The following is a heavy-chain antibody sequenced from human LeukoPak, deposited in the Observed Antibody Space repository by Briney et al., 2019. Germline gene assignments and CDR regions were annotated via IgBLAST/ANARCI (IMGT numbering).Heavy chain of an antibody. CDR2: IYYSGST. Sequence: SETLSLTCTVSGGSISSSSYYWGWIRQPPGKGLEWIGSIYYSGSTYYNPSLKSRVTISVDTSKNQFSLKLSSVTAADTAVYYCARHGRLVDWGGNDYWGQGTLVTVSS. CDR1: GGSISSSSYY. D-gene: IGHD7-27*01. CDR3: ARHGRLVDWGGNDY. J-gene: IGHJ4*02. V-gene: IGHV4-39*01.